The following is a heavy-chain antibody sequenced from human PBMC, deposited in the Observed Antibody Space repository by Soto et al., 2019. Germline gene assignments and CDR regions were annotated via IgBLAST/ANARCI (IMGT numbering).Heavy chain of an antibody. CDR1: GYSFSDYY. V-gene: IGHV1-2*02. J-gene: IGHJ6*02. Sequence: QVQLVQSGAELKKPGASVKVSCKASGYSFSDYYVHWVRQAPGQGLEWMGGINPKSGDTRFAQKFQVRVAMPRDTSNSTAYMELSGLTSDDTAVYYCARVKVVGVTGTWDYGMDVWGQGTTVT. CDR2: INPKSGDT. CDR3: ARVKVVGVTGTWDYGMDV. D-gene: IGHD1-20*01.